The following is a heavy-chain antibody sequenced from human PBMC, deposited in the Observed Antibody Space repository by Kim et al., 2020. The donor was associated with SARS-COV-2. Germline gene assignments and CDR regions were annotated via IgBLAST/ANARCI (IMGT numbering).Heavy chain of an antibody. D-gene: IGHD3-22*01. CDR3: ARVRITMIVVVIHDY. J-gene: IGHJ4*02. CDR2: INHSGST. CDR1: GGSFSGYY. Sequence: SETLSLTCAVYGGSFSGYYWSWIRQPPGKGLEWIGEINHSGSTNYNPSLKSRVTISVDTSKNQFSLKLSSVTAADTAVYYCARVRITMIVVVIHDYWGQGTLVTRSS. V-gene: IGHV4-34*01.